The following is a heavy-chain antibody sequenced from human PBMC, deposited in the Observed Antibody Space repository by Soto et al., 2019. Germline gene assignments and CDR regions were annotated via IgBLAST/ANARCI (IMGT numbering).Heavy chain of an antibody. Sequence: QVQLVESGGGVVLPGRSLIFSCVASGFTFGPYGMHWVRQAPGKGLEWVAVISYHGNNKFYADSVKGRFSISRDDSENTLYLEMTSLRAEDTAVYYCVKDRRQLVVVSVATMGKWGQGTLVSVSS. V-gene: IGHV3-30*18. CDR1: GFTFGPYG. J-gene: IGHJ4*02. CDR2: ISYHGNNK. CDR3: VKDRRQLVVVSVATMGK. D-gene: IGHD2-21*01.